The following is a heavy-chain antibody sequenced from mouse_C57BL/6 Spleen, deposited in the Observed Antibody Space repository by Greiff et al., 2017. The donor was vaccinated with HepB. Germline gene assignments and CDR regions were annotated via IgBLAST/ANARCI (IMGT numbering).Heavy chain of an antibody. CDR1: GYAFSSYW. J-gene: IGHJ4*01. Sequence: VKLQESGAELVKPGASVKISCKASGYAFSSYWMNWVKQRPGKGLEWIGQIYPGDGDTNYNGKFKGKATLTADKSSSTAYMQLSSLTSEDSAVYFCARYYSLYAMDYWGQGTSVTVSS. D-gene: IGHD2-12*01. V-gene: IGHV1-80*01. CDR2: IYPGDGDT. CDR3: ARYYSLYAMDY.